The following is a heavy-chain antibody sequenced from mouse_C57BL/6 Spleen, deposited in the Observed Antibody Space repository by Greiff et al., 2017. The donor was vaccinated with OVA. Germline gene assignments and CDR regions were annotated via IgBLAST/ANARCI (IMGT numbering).Heavy chain of an antibody. D-gene: IGHD2-3*01. CDR1: GFTFSDYG. J-gene: IGHJ2*01. V-gene: IGHV5-17*01. CDR3: ARNDYFDY. CDR2: ISSGSSTI. Sequence: EVKLVESGGLVKPGGSLKLSCAASGFTFSDYGMHWVRQAPEKGLEWVAYISSGSSTIYYADTVKGRFTISRDNAKNTLFLQMTSLRSEDTAMYYCARNDYFDYWGQGTTLTVSS.